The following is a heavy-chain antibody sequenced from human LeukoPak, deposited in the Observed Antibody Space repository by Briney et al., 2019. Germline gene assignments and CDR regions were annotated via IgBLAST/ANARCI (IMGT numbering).Heavy chain of an antibody. D-gene: IGHD3-10*01. J-gene: IGHJ4*02. CDR2: FSGSGITT. Sequence: PGGSLRLSCAASGFTFSSYEMNWVRQAPGKGLEWVSAFSGSGITTYYADSVKGRFTISRDNSKNTLYLQMNSLGAEDSAVYYCARGNFYSGSGSSPLDYWGQGTLVTVSS. CDR1: GFTFSSYE. V-gene: IGHV3-23*01. CDR3: ARGNFYSGSGSSPLDY.